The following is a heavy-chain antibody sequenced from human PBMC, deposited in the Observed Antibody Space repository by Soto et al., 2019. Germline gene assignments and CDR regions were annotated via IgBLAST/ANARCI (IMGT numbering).Heavy chain of an antibody. D-gene: IGHD3-16*01. CDR3: ARERGGVRGFYY. Sequence: GGSLRLSCAASGFTVSSNYMSWVRQAPGKGLEWVSVIYSGGSTYYADSVKGRFTISRDNSKNTLYLQMNSLRAEDTAVYYCARERGGVRGFYYWGQGTLVTVSS. CDR1: GFTVSSNY. CDR2: IYSGGST. V-gene: IGHV3-53*01. J-gene: IGHJ4*02.